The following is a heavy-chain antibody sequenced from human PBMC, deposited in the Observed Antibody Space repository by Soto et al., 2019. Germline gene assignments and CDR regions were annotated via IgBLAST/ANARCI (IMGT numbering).Heavy chain of an antibody. Sequence: PGEPLKISCKGCGYIFTSYWIGWVRQMPGKGLEWMGIVYPGDSETRDSPAFQGQVTISADKSMSTAYLQWSSLKASDTAMYYPAALIKAINYGMDVWRQGTTVTVPS. CDR2: VYPGDSET. V-gene: IGHV5-51*01. J-gene: IGHJ6*02. CDR3: AALIKAINYGMDV. CDR1: GYIFTSYW.